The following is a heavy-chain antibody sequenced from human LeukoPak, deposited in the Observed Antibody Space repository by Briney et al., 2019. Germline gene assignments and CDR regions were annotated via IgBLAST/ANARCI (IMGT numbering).Heavy chain of an antibody. Sequence: GGSLRLSCAASGFTFSSYSMNWVRQAPGKGLEWVSGISGSGDSTFYADSVKGRFTISRDNSRNTLYLQMSSLRPEDTAVYYCTKWSGFGDDWGQGTLVTVSS. CDR1: GFTFSSYS. D-gene: IGHD3-10*01. CDR3: TKWSGFGDD. J-gene: IGHJ4*02. V-gene: IGHV3-23*01. CDR2: ISGSGDST.